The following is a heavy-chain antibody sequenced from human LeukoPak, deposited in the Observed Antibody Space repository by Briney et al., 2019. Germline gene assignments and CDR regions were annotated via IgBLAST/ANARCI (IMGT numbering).Heavy chain of an antibody. D-gene: IGHD4-23*01. CDR1: GGTFSSYT. J-gene: IGHJ4*02. CDR2: IIPILGIA. CDR3: ARDLYGGNSPDY. Sequence: GASVKVPCKASGGTFSSYTISWVRQAPGQGLEWMGRIIPILGIANYAQKFQGRVTITADKSTSTAYMELSSLRSEDTAVYYCARDLYGGNSPDYWGQGTLVTVSS. V-gene: IGHV1-69*04.